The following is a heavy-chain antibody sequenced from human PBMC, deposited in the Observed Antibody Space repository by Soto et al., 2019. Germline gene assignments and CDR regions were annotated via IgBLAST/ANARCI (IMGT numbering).Heavy chain of an antibody. Sequence: EVQLLESGGGLVQPGGSLRLSCAASGFTFSSFAMTWVRQAPGEGLEWVSSISSSGETTYYSDSVKGRFTISRDISKNMVYLQMTSLRAEDAAVYFCVQDWTGNSCPCMVVWGQGTTVTVSS. CDR3: VQDWTGNSCPCMVV. CDR1: GFTFSSFA. CDR2: ISSSGETT. J-gene: IGHJ6*02. V-gene: IGHV3-23*01. D-gene: IGHD6-13*01.